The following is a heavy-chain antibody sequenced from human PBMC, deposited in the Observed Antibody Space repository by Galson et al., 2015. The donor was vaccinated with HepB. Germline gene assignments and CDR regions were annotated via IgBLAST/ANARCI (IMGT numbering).Heavy chain of an antibody. Sequence: SVKVSCKASGGTFSSYAISWVRQAPGQGLEWMGGIITIFGTANYAQKFQGRVTITADKSTSTAYMELSSLRSEDTAVYYCARPPPDSSGWYGEDYYYYYGMDVWGQGTTVTVSS. J-gene: IGHJ6*02. CDR3: ARPPPDSSGWYGEDYYYYYGMDV. V-gene: IGHV1-69*06. D-gene: IGHD6-19*01. CDR1: GGTFSSYA. CDR2: IITIFGTA.